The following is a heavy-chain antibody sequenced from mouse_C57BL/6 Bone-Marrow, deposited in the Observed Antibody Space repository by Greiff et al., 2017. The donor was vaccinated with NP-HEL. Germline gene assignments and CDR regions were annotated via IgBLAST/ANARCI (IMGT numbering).Heavy chain of an antibody. CDR3: VRRRLDYYGSSYRWYFDV. V-gene: IGHV10-1*01. J-gene: IGHJ1*03. Sequence: EVKVVESGGGLVQPKGSLKLSCAASGFSFNTYAMNWVRQAPGKGLEWVARIRSKSNNYATYYADSVKDRFTISRDDSESMLYLQMNNLKTEDTAMYYCVRRRLDYYGSSYRWYFDVWGTGTTVTVSS. D-gene: IGHD1-1*01. CDR2: IRSKSNNYAT. CDR1: GFSFNTYA.